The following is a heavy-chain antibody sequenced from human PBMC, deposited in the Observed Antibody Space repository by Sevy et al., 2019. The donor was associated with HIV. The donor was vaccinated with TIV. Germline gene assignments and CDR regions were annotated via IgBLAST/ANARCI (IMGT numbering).Heavy chain of an antibody. D-gene: IGHD3-3*01. CDR1: GFTFSSYA. CDR3: ARAGNDFWSGYYGIYFDY. Sequence: WGSLRLSCAASGFTFSSYAMHWVRQAPGKGLEWVAVISYDGSNKYYADSVKGRFTISRDNSKNTLYLQMNSLRAEDTAVYYCARAGNDFWSGYYGIYFDYWGQGTLVTVSS. CDR2: ISYDGSNK. J-gene: IGHJ4*02. V-gene: IGHV3-30*04.